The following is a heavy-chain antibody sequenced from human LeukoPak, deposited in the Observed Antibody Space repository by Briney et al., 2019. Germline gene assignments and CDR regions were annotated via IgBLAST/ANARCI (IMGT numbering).Heavy chain of an antibody. J-gene: IGHJ6*02. Sequence: PSETLSLTCTVSGGSISSYYWSWIRQPPGKGLEWIGYIYYSGSTNYNPSLKSRVTISVDTSKNQFSLKLSSVTAADTAVYYCARDTAVAGPKGYYYGMDVWGQGTTVTVSS. D-gene: IGHD6-19*01. CDR2: IYYSGST. CDR1: GGSISSYY. CDR3: ARDTAVAGPKGYYYGMDV. V-gene: IGHV4-59*12.